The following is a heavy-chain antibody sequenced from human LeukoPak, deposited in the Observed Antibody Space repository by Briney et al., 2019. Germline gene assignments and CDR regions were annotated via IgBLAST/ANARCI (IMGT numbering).Heavy chain of an antibody. CDR1: GDSISSYY. V-gene: IGHV4-59*04. Sequence: PSETLSLTCTVSGDSISSYYWSWIRQPPGKGLEWIGYIYYSGSTYYNPSLKSRVTISVDTSKNQFSLKLSSVTAADTAVYYCASLLVGAYYFDYWGQGTLVTVSS. CDR3: ASLLVGAYYFDY. D-gene: IGHD1-26*01. J-gene: IGHJ4*02. CDR2: IYYSGST.